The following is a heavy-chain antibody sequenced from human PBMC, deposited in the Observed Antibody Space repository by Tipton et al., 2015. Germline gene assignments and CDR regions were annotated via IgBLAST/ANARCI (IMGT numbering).Heavy chain of an antibody. CDR1: GGSISNSNYY. Sequence: TLSLTCTVSGGSISNSNYYWGWIRQPPGKGLEWIGSLSYSGKTDYNPPLRSRVTISVDTSKNQFSLRLSSVTAADTAMYYCVRARGRHGGLFDSWGQGTLVIVSS. CDR3: VRARGRHGGLFDS. CDR2: LSYSGKT. J-gene: IGHJ4*02. D-gene: IGHD4-23*01. V-gene: IGHV4-39*07.